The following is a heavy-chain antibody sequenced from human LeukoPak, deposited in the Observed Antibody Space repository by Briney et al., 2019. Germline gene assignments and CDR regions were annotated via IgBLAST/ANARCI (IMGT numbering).Heavy chain of an antibody. Sequence: ASVKVSCKVSGYTLTELSMHWVRQAPGNGLEWMGGFDPEDGETIYAQKFQGRVTMTEDTSTDTAYMELSSLRSEDTAVYYCASAPICSSTSCASHYYYYMDVWGKGTTVTVSS. CDR2: FDPEDGET. D-gene: IGHD2-2*01. J-gene: IGHJ6*03. CDR3: ASAPICSSTSCASHYYYYMDV. V-gene: IGHV1-24*01. CDR1: GYTLTELS.